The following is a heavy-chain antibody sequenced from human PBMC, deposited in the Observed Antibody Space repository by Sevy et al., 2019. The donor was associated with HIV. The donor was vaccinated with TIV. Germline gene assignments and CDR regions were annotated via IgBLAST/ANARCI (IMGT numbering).Heavy chain of an antibody. D-gene: IGHD4-17*01. CDR3: ARVMDYRELGNWFDP. Sequence: GGSLRLSCAASGFTFSRYWMSWVRQAPAKGLQWVANINPDGSDKYYLGSLKGRFTISRDNAQNSLYLQMNNLGAEDTAVYYCARVMDYRELGNWFDPWGQGTLVTVSS. CDR2: INPDGSDK. J-gene: IGHJ5*02. V-gene: IGHV3-7*03. CDR1: GFTFSRYW.